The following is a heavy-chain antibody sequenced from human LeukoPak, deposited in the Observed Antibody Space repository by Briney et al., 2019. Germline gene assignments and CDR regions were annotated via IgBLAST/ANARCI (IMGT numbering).Heavy chain of an antibody. CDR2: INHSGST. V-gene: IGHV4-34*01. J-gene: IGHJ4*02. CDR1: GGSFSGYY. CDR3: ARGPAYGDYSFDY. Sequence: KPSETLSLTCAVYGGSFSGYYWSWIRQPPGKGLEWIGEINHSGSTNYNPSLKSRVTISVETSKNQFSLKLSSVTAADTAVYYCARGPAYGDYSFDYWGQGTLVTVSS. D-gene: IGHD4-17*01.